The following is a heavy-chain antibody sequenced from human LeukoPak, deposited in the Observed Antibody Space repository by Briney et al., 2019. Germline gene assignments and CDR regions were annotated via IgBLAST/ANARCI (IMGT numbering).Heavy chain of an antibody. CDR1: GGSFSGYY. Sequence: KASETLSLTCAVYGGSFSGYYWSWIRQPPGKGLEWIGEINHSGSTNYNPSLKSRVTMSVDTSKNQFSLKLSSVTAADTAVYYCARATPRGHVDYWGQGTLVTVSS. D-gene: IGHD2-15*01. J-gene: IGHJ4*02. CDR3: ARATPRGHVDY. CDR2: INHSGST. V-gene: IGHV4-34*01.